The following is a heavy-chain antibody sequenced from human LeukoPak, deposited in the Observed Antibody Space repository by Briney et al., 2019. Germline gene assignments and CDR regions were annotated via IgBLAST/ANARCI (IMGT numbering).Heavy chain of an antibody. CDR1: GFAFSGSA. Sequence: GGSLRLSSTASGFAFSGSAVHWVRQSSEKGLEWVGHIDKESQFYATATAYAASVEGMFSISRDDSKNTAYLQMNSLKTEDTALYFCTRDSGTYHWLDPWAQGTLVTVSS. V-gene: IGHV3-73*01. CDR3: TRDSGTYHWLDP. CDR2: IDKESQFYATAT. J-gene: IGHJ5*02. D-gene: IGHD1-26*01.